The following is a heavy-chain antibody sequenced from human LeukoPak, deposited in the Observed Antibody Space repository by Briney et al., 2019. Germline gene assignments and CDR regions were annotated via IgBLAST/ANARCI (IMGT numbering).Heavy chain of an antibody. Sequence: GGSLRLSCAASGFTVSSNYMSWVRQAPGTGLECVSVIDNGGNTYYADSVKGRFTISRDNSKNTLYLQMNSLRAEDTAVYYCARSGFGSGVSFDLWGQGTLVTVSS. CDR1: GFTVSSNY. J-gene: IGHJ5*02. CDR3: ARSGFGSGVSFDL. V-gene: IGHV3-53*01. CDR2: IDNGGNT. D-gene: IGHD3-10*01.